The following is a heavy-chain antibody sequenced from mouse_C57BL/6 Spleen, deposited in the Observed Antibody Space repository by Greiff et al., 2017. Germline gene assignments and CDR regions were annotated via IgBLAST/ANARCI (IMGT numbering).Heavy chain of an antibody. D-gene: IGHD2-2*01. J-gene: IGHJ3*01. CDR2: IRSKSSNYAT. Sequence: EVQGVESGGGLVQPKGSLKLSCAASGFTFNTYAMHWVRQAPGKGLEWVARIRSKSSNYATYYADSVKDKFTISRDDSQSMLYLQMNSLKTEDTAMYYCVRGGGLRQGFAYWGQGTLVTVSA. CDR1: GFTFNTYA. CDR3: VRGGGLRQGFAY. V-gene: IGHV10-3*01.